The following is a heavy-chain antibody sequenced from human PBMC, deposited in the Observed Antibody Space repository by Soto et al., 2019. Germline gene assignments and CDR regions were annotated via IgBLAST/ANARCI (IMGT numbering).Heavy chain of an antibody. D-gene: IGHD6-19*01. V-gene: IGHV3-11*06. J-gene: IGHJ6*02. Sequence: GGSLRLSCAASGFTFSDYYITWIRQAPGKGLEWVSYISSTSSHTNYAESVKGRFAIARDNPKNSLYLQMNSLRVEDTAVYYCARVGSSGWTGGMDVWVQGTTVTVSS. CDR3: ARVGSSGWTGGMDV. CDR2: ISSTSSHT. CDR1: GFTFSDYY.